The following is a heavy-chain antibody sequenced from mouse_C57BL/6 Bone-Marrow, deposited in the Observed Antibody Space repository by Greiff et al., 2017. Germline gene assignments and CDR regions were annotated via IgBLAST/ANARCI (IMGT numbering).Heavy chain of an antibody. V-gene: IGHV10-3*01. Sequence: DVMLVEPGGGLVQPKGSLKLSCAASGFTFNTYAMHWVRQAPGQGLEWVARIRSKSSNYATYYADSVKDRFTISRDDSQSMLYLQMNNLKTEDTAMYCCRRGKGGGSCFDWYYDVWGTGTTVTVSS. CDR1: GFTFNTYA. D-gene: IGHD1-1*01. CDR3: RRGKGGGSCFDWYYDV. J-gene: IGHJ1*03. CDR2: IRSKSSNYAT.